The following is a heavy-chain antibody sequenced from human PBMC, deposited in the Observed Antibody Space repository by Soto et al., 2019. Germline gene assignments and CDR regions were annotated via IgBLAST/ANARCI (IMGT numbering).Heavy chain of an antibody. CDR3: AREEGLLNWFDP. CDR2: ISSSSSTI. CDR1: GFTFSSYS. D-gene: IGHD1-26*01. J-gene: IGHJ5*02. Sequence: EVQLVESGGGLVQPGGSLRLSCAASGFTFSSYSMNWVRQAPGKGLEWVSYISSSSSTIYYADSVKGRFTISRDNAKNSLYLQMNSLRAEDTAVYYCAREEGLLNWFDPWGHATLVTVSS. V-gene: IGHV3-48*01.